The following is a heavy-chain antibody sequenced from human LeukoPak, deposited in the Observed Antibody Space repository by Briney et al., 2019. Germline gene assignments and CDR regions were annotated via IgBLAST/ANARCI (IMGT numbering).Heavy chain of an antibody. CDR2: VDTAGSFT. V-gene: IGHV3-74*01. CDR1: GFTFSSYW. CDR3: ARDLTDVDDY. J-gene: IGHJ4*02. Sequence: GGSLRLSCAASGFTFSSYWMHWVRQAPGKGLVWVSRVDTAGSFTDYADSVKGRFTISRDNAKNTLYLQMNSLRAEDTAMYYCARDLTDVDDYWGQGTLVTVSS. D-gene: IGHD3-9*01.